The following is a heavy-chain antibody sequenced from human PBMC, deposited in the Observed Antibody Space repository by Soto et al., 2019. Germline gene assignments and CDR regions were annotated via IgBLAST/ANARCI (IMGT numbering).Heavy chain of an antibody. CDR3: ARQSGSGWRKNDAFDL. CDR2: IYPGDSDT. V-gene: IGHV5-51*01. J-gene: IGHJ3*01. D-gene: IGHD6-19*01. Sequence: GESLKISCKGSGYSFTSYWIGWVRQIPWKGLEWMGIIYPGDSDTRYSPSFQGQVTISADKSISTAYLQWSSLKASDTAMYYCARQSGSGWRKNDAFDLWGQGTMVTVSS. CDR1: GYSFTSYW.